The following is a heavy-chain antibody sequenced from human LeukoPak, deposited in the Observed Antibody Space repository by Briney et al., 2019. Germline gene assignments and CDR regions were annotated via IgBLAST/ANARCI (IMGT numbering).Heavy chain of an antibody. J-gene: IGHJ1*01. CDR2: IYYSGST. D-gene: IGHD1-14*01. Sequence: SETLSLTCTVSGDSISGYYWSWIRQPPGKGLEYIGYIYYSGSTSYSPSLKSRVTISVDTSKNLFSLKLSSVTAADTAVYYCARGSRRTAYFQHWGQGTLVTVSS. CDR3: ARGSRRTAYFQH. V-gene: IGHV4-59*12. CDR1: GDSISGYY.